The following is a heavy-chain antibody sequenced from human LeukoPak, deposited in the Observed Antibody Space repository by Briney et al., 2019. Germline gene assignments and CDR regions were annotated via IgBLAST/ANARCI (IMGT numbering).Heavy chain of an antibody. J-gene: IGHJ4*02. CDR3: ARELTLANQPRCHF. CDR1: GFAFNDHA. V-gene: IGHV3-30-3*01. Sequence: GSLRLYCAASGFAFNDHAMHWVRQAPGKGLEWVALISYDGSNKYYADSVKGRFTISRDNSKNTLYLQMNSLRAEDTAVYYCARELTLANQPRCHFWGQGTLVTVSS. D-gene: IGHD4/OR15-4a*01. CDR2: ISYDGSNK.